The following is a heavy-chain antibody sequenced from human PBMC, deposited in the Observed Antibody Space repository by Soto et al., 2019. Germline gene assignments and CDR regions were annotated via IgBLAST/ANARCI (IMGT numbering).Heavy chain of an antibody. CDR3: ARGRFRGLADAFDI. Sequence: QVQLQESGPGLVKPSETLSLTCTVSGGSISSYYWSWIRQPPGKGLEWIGYIYYSGSTNYNPSLKSRVTISVDPYKNQCSLKLSSVTAADTAVYYCARGRFRGLADAFDIWGQGTMVTVSS. D-gene: IGHD5-12*01. CDR1: GGSISSYY. CDR2: IYYSGST. V-gene: IGHV4-59*01. J-gene: IGHJ3*02.